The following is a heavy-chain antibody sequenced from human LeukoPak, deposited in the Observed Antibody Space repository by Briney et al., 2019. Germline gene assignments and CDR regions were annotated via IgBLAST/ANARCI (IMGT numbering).Heavy chain of an antibody. Sequence: GGSLRLSCAASGFTFRSYEMNWVRQAPGKGLEWVSYISSSGNTIYYADSVKGRLTISRDNAKNSLSLQVNSLRVEDTAVYYCAREASGSYDYWGQGTLVTVSS. CDR3: AREASGSYDY. CDR1: GFTFRSYE. V-gene: IGHV3-48*03. D-gene: IGHD1-26*01. CDR2: ISSSGNTI. J-gene: IGHJ4*02.